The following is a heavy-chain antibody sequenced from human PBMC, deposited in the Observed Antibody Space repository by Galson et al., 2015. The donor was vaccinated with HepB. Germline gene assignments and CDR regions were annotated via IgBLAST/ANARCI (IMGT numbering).Heavy chain of an antibody. J-gene: IGHJ3*02. CDR2: IYPGDSDT. CDR3: ARLEAREYSGYDRGTDAFDI. Sequence: QSGAEVKKPGESLRISCKGSGYSFTSYWIGWVRQMPGKGLEWMGIIYPGDSDTRYSPSFQGQVTISADKSISTAYLQWSSLKASDTAMYYCARLEAREYSGYDRGTDAFDIWGQGTMVTVSS. CDR1: GYSFTSYW. D-gene: IGHD5-12*01. V-gene: IGHV5-51*01.